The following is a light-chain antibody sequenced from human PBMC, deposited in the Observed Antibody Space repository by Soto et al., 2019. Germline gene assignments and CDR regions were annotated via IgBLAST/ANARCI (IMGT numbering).Light chain of an antibody. Sequence: QSVLTQPPSVSGSPGQSVAISCTGTSSDVGSYNRVSWYQQPPGAAPKLMIYEVSNRPSGVPDRFSGSKSGNTASLTISGLQAEDEADYYRNSYTGSSTYVFGTGTTVTV. V-gene: IGLV2-18*02. J-gene: IGLJ1*01. CDR1: SSDVGSYNR. CDR3: NSYTGSSTYV. CDR2: EVS.